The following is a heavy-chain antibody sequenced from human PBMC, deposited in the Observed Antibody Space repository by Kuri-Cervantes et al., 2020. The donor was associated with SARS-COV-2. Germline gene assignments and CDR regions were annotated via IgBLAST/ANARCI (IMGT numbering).Heavy chain of an antibody. V-gene: IGHV4-34*01. CDR2: INHSGST. CDR1: GGSFSGYY. Sequence: SETLSLTCAVYGGSFSGYYWSWIRQPPGKGLEWIGEINHSGSTNYNPSLKSRVTMSVDTSKNQFSLKLSSVTAADTAVYYCARGVPGYYDFWSGYSTRWFDPWGQGTLVTVSS. J-gene: IGHJ5*02. CDR3: ARGVPGYYDFWSGYSTRWFDP. D-gene: IGHD3-3*01.